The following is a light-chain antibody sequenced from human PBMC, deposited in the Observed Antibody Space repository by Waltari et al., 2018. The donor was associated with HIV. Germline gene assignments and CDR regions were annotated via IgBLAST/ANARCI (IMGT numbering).Light chain of an antibody. J-gene: IGKJ5*01. CDR3: MQRKEFPLT. CDR2: MVS. Sequence: DIVMTQTPLFLPVTPGEPASISCRSSQSLLDSDDGKIYLDWYMQRPGQSPQLLIYMVSYRAAGVLDRCSVSGSGSEFTLKISRVEAEDVGVYYCMQRKEFPLTFGQGTRLEIK. CDR1: QSLLDSDDGKIY. V-gene: IGKV2-40*01.